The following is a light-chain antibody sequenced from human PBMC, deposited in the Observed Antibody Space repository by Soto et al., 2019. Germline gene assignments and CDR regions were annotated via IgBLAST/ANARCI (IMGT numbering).Light chain of an antibody. V-gene: IGKV3-11*01. Sequence: EIVLTQSPATLSLSPVDRATLSCMASHSVGSLLAWYQQKPGQAPRLLIYFASSRATGIPDRFSGSGSGADFTLTIDSLEPEDFALFYCQQRSSWPWTFGQGTRLEI. CDR3: QQRSSWPWT. J-gene: IGKJ5*01. CDR1: HSVGSL. CDR2: FAS.